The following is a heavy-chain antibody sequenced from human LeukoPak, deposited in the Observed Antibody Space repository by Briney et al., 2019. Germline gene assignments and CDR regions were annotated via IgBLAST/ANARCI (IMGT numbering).Heavy chain of an antibody. CDR1: GFTFNSYA. Sequence: GGSLRLSCAASGFTFNSYAMSWVRQAPGKGLEWVSSISGSGDNTFCADSVKGRFTISRDNSKSTLYLQINSLRAEDTAVYYCAKDPFHWGTIYFDYWGQGTLVTVSS. D-gene: IGHD7-27*01. J-gene: IGHJ4*02. CDR2: ISGSGDNT. V-gene: IGHV3-23*01. CDR3: AKDPFHWGTIYFDY.